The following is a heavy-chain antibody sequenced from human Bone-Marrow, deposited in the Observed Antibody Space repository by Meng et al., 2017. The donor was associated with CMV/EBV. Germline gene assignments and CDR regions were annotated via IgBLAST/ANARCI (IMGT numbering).Heavy chain of an antibody. CDR2: ISYDGSNK. J-gene: IGHJ5*02. CDR3: AKLQDIVVVVAATENRFDP. CDR1: TFSSYA. Sequence: TFSSYAMHWVRQAPGKGLEWVAVISYDGSNKYYADSVKGRFTISRDNSKNTLYLQMNSLRAEDTAVYYCAKLQDIVVVVAATENRFDPWGQGTLVTVSS. V-gene: IGHV3-30-3*02. D-gene: IGHD2-15*01.